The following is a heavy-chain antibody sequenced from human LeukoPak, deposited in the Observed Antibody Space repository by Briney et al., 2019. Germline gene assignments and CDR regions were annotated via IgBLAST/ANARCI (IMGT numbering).Heavy chain of an antibody. CDR2: ISGSGGST. J-gene: IGHJ4*02. V-gene: IGHV3-23*01. CDR3: ATHPDSGVYYFDY. CDR1: GFTFSSYA. D-gene: IGHD2-21*01. Sequence: GGSLRLSCAASGFTFSSYAMSWVRQAPGKGLEWVSAISGSGGSTYYADSVKGRFTISRGNPKNTLYLQMNSLRAEDTAVYYCATHPDSGVYYFDYWGQGTLVTVSS.